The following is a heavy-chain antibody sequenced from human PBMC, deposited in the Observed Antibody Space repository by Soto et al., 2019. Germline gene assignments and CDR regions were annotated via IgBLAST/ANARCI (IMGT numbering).Heavy chain of an antibody. CDR3: ARWDYYGSGSSLDGIDY. D-gene: IGHD3-10*01. CDR1: GYTFTSYD. Sequence: ASVKVSCKASGYTFTSYDINWVRQATGQGLEWMGWMNPNSGNTGYAQKFQGRVTMTRNTSISTAYMELSSLRSEDTAVYYCARWDYYGSGSSLDGIDYWGQGTLVTVSS. CDR2: MNPNSGNT. V-gene: IGHV1-8*01. J-gene: IGHJ4*02.